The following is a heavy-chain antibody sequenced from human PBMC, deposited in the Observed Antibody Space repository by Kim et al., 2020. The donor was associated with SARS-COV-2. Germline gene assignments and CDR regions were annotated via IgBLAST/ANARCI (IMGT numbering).Heavy chain of an antibody. J-gene: IGHJ4*02. D-gene: IGHD2-2*01. CDR3: ARTYCSSASCRLNY. V-gene: IGHV3-21*01. Sequence: DALKGRFTSSRDNAKNSLFLQMNSLRAEDTAVYYCARTYCSSASCRLNYWGQGTLVTVSS.